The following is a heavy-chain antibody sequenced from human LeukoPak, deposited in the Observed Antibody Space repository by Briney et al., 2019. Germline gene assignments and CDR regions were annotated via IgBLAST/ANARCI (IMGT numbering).Heavy chain of an antibody. V-gene: IGHV4-59*08. CDR2: ICYSGST. Sequence: SETLSLTCTVSGGSISSYDWNWIRQPPGKALEWIGYICYSGSTNYNPSLKSRVTISVDTSKNQFSLKLSSVTAADTAVYYCAAAAAGTEYWGQGTLVTVSS. D-gene: IGHD6-13*01. CDR3: AAAAAGTEY. CDR1: GGSISSYD. J-gene: IGHJ4*02.